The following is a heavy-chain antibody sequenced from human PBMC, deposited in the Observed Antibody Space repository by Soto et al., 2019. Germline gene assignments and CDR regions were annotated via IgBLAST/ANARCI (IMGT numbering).Heavy chain of an antibody. D-gene: IGHD3-10*01. Sequence: VKVSCKASGGTFSSYAISWVRQAPGQGLEWMGGIIPIFGTANYAQKFQGRVTITADESTSTAYMELSSLRSEDTAVYYCASCPQNCITSSPCCLFFDYWGQGTLVTVSS. CDR1: GGTFSSYA. CDR2: IIPIFGTA. V-gene: IGHV1-69*13. J-gene: IGHJ4*02. CDR3: ASCPQNCITSSPCCLFFDY.